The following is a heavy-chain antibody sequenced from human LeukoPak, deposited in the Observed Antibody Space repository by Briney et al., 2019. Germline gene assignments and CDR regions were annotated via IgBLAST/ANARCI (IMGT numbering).Heavy chain of an antibody. CDR3: ARDQYDFWSGYTTGMDV. J-gene: IGHJ6*02. V-gene: IGHV3-21*01. Sequence: GGSLRLSCAVSGLSFSTSWMDWVRQAPGKGLEWVSSISSSSSYIYYADSVKGRFTISRDNAKNSLYLQMNSLRAEDTAVYYCARDQYDFWSGYTTGMDVWGQGTTVTVSS. D-gene: IGHD3-3*01. CDR2: ISSSSSYI. CDR1: GLSFSTSW.